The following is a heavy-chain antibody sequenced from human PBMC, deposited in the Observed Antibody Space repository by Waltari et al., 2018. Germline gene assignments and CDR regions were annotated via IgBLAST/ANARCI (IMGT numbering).Heavy chain of an antibody. D-gene: IGHD5-12*01. CDR3: ARDLVEMATIEPSSNYYYYGMDV. Sequence: QVQLVQSGAEVKKPGSSVKVSCKASGGTFSSYAISWVRQAPGQGLARQGRIIPILGIANYAQKFQGRVTITADKSTSTAYMELSSLRSEDTAVYYCARDLVEMATIEPSSNYYYYGMDVWGQGTTVTVSS. CDR2: IIPILGIA. CDR1: GGTFSSYA. J-gene: IGHJ6*02. V-gene: IGHV1-69*04.